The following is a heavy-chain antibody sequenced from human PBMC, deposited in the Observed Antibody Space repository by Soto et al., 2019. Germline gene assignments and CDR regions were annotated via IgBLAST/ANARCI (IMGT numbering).Heavy chain of an antibody. CDR3: ASGFLYLCGRYRHESVDATFDV. V-gene: IGHV4-4*02. Sequence: QVQVQESGPGLVKPSGTLSLICTVSGGSISSENWWSCVLQPPGKGLEGIGEIHHSGITTYSPSLKSRVTIYVDKSQTKGSMTLNSVTAAETAVYYCASGFLYLCGRYRHESVDATFDVWGQGTTVTVTA. CDR2: IHHSGIT. CDR1: GGSISSENW. J-gene: IGHJ3*01. D-gene: IGHD3-16*02.